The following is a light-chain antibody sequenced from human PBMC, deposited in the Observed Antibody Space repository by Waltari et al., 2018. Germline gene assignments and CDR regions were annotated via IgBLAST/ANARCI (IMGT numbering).Light chain of an antibody. V-gene: IGLV2-23*02. CDR1: SSDVGNYNL. Sequence: QSALTQPASVSGSPGQSITISCTGTSSDVGNYNLVSWYQQPTGKAPKFMIYEVTKRPSGVSDRFSGSKSGNTASLTISGLQAEDEADYYCCSYAGDTTWVFGGGTKLTVL. CDR2: EVT. CDR3: CSYAGDTTWV. J-gene: IGLJ3*02.